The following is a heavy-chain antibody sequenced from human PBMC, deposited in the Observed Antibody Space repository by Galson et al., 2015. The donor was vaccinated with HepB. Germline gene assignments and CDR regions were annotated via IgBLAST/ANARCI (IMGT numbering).Heavy chain of an antibody. V-gene: IGHV3-30-3*01. CDR1: GFTFRTYC. Sequence: SLRLSCADSGFTFRTYCMHWVRQAPGKGLEWVAVISFDGNNKNYADNKNYADSVKGRFTISRDNSKNTLYLQMSSLRAEDTAVYYCALDVGQRNFFHYWGQGTLVSVSS. CDR2: ISFDGNNK. CDR3: ALDVGQRNFFHY. D-gene: IGHD6-25*01. J-gene: IGHJ4*02.